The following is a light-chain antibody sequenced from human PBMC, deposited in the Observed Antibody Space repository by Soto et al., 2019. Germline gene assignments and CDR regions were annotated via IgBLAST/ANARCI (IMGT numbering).Light chain of an antibody. CDR2: DVT. V-gene: IGLV2-14*03. J-gene: IGLJ1*01. CDR3: SSYTTSNTRQIV. CDR1: SSDVGGYNY. Sequence: QSALTQPASVSGSPGQSITISCTGTSSDVGGYNYVSWYQHHPGKAPKLIIYDVTNRPSGVSTPFSGAKYGNTAALTISGLQPEDEDDYYCSSYTTSNTRQIVFGTGTKLTVL.